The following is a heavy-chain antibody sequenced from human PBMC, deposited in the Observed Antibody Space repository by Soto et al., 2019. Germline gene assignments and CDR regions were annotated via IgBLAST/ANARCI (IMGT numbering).Heavy chain of an antibody. J-gene: IGHJ6*02. CDR2: ISAYTDDP. D-gene: IGHD2-21*02. Sequence: ASVKVSCKASGNTFTNFGVTWVRQAPGQGLEWMGWISAYTDDPNYAQKFQGRVTMTMEMSTNTAYLELSGLRSDDTADDTAVYYCAKSNYGGDDYFQYGLDVWGQGTTVTVSS. V-gene: IGHV1-18*01. CDR1: GNTFTNFG. CDR3: VYYCAKSNYGGDDYFQYGLDV.